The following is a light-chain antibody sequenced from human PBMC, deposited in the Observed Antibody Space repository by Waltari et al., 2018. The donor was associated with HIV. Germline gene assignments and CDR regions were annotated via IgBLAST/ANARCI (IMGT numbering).Light chain of an antibody. CDR1: QTISSY. CDR3: RQYNNWTPWT. V-gene: IGKV3-15*01. Sequence: ELMMTHPPATLSVSPGGSATPSCAASQTISSYLAWYQQQPGQAPRLLMYCTATRANGIPARISGRGSGTEDTLTTSSLQSEDFAVYYCRQYNNWTPWTFGEGTKVEIK. J-gene: IGKJ1*01. CDR2: CTA.